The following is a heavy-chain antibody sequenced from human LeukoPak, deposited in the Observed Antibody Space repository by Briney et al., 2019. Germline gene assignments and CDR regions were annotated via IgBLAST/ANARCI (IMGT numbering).Heavy chain of an antibody. Sequence: PGGSLRLSCAASGFTFSSYEMNWVRQAPGKGLEWVSYISSSGSTIYYADSVKGRFTISRDNAKNSLYLQMNSLRAEDTAVYYCARDDLAVAGMGLDWGQGTLVTVSS. D-gene: IGHD6-19*01. J-gene: IGHJ4*02. CDR2: ISSSGSTI. CDR3: ARDDLAVAGMGLD. CDR1: GFTFSSYE. V-gene: IGHV3-48*03.